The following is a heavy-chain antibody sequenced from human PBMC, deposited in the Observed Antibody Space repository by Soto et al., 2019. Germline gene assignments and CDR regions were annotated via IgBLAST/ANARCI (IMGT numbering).Heavy chain of an antibody. D-gene: IGHD3-22*01. CDR2: TYYRSKWYN. CDR3: ASYDSSGYYTQDAFDI. J-gene: IGHJ3*02. V-gene: IGHV6-1*01. Sequence: KQSQTLSLTCAISGDRVSSNSAAWNWIRQSPSRGLEWLGRTYYRSKWYNDYAVSVKSRITINPDTSKNQFSLQLNSVTPEDTAVYYCASYDSSGYYTQDAFDIWGQGTMVTVSS. CDR1: GDRVSSNSAA.